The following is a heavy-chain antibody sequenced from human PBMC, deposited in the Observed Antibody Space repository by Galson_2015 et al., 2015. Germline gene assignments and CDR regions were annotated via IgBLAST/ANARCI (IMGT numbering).Heavy chain of an antibody. CDR3: AREGGGGYSYGPFDY. Sequence: SLRLSCAASGFTFSSYRMNWVRQAPGKGLEWVSSISSSSSYIYYADSVKGRFTISRDNAKNSLYLQMNSLRAEDTAVYYCAREGGGGYSYGPFDYWGQGTLVTVSS. D-gene: IGHD5-18*01. V-gene: IGHV3-21*01. CDR1: GFTFSSYR. CDR2: ISSSSSYI. J-gene: IGHJ4*02.